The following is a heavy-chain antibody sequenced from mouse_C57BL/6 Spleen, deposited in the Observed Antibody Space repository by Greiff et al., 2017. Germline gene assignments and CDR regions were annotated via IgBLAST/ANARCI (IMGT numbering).Heavy chain of an antibody. CDR1: GYSITSGYY. J-gene: IGHJ2*01. CDR3: ARGDYDGRGYYFDY. D-gene: IGHD2-4*01. Sequence: EVQLVESGPGLVKPSQSLSLTCSVTGYSITSGYYWNWIRQFPGNKLEWMSYIRYDGSNNYNPSLKNRITITRDTSKNQFFLELNSVTTEYTATYYCARGDYDGRGYYFDYWGQGTTLTVSS. V-gene: IGHV3-6*01. CDR2: IRYDGSN.